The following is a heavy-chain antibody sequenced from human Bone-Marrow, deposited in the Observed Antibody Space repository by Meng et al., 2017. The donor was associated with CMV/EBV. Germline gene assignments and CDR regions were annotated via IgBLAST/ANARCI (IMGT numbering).Heavy chain of an antibody. V-gene: IGHV3-21*01. D-gene: IGHD7-27*01. CDR3: ASGWGENWGLYYYYGMDV. J-gene: IGHJ6*02. CDR2: ISSSSSYI. CDR1: GFTFSSYS. Sequence: ETLSLTCAASGFTFSSYSMNWVRQAPGKGLEWVSSISSSSSYIYYADSVKGRFTISRDNAKNSLYLQMNSLRAEDTAVYYCASGWGENWGLYYYYGMDVWGQGTTVTVSS.